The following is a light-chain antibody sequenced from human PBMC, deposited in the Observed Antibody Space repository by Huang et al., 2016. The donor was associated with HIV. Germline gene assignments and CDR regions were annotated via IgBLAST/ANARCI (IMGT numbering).Light chain of an antibody. J-gene: IGKJ4*01. CDR3: QQHDSWLT. CDR1: QSITKH. CDR2: DAS. V-gene: IGKV3-11*01. Sequence: IVLTQSPATLSWYLGERVTLSCRASQSITKHLAWYQQSPSQAPRLLNYDASNRVAGVPDRFSGSGSGTDFTLTISSLEPEDFALYYCQQHDSWLTFGGGTKVE.